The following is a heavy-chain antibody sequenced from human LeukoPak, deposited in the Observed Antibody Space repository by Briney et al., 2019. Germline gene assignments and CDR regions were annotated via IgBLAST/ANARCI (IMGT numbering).Heavy chain of an antibody. CDR1: GFTFDDYA. Sequence: PGGSLRLSCAASGFTFDDYAMHWVRQAPGKGLEWVSLISWDGGSTYYADSVKGRFTISRVNSKNSLYLQMNSLRAEDTALYYCAKDSGSSWPTAIDYWGQGTLVTVSS. CDR2: ISWDGGST. CDR3: AKDSGSSWPTAIDY. D-gene: IGHD6-13*01. V-gene: IGHV3-43D*03. J-gene: IGHJ4*02.